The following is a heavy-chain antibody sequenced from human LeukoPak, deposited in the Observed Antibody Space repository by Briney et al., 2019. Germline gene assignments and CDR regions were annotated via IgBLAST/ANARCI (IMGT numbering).Heavy chain of an antibody. Sequence: SETLSLTCAVYGGSFSGYYWSWIRQPPGKGLEWIGEINHSGSTNYNPSLKSRVTISVDTSKNQFSLKLSSVTAADTAVYYCARGPSGSYYEPFDYWGQGTLVTVSS. V-gene: IGHV4-34*01. CDR3: ARGPSGSYYEPFDY. CDR1: GGSFSGYY. CDR2: INHSGST. D-gene: IGHD3-10*01. J-gene: IGHJ4*02.